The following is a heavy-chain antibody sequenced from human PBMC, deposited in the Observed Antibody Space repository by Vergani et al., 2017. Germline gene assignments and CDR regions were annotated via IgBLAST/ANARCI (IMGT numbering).Heavy chain of an antibody. CDR3: ARDGKVSPDIGGMDV. V-gene: IGHV1-46*03. CDR1: GYTFTDYF. CDR2: INPSGGST. D-gene: IGHD2-15*01. J-gene: IGHJ6*02. Sequence: QVQLVQSGAEVKKPGASVKVSCKASGYTFTDYFMHWVRQAPGQGLEWMGIINPSGGSTTYAQKFQGRVTMTRDTSTSTVYMELSSLRSEDTAVYYCARDGKVSPDIGGMDVWGQGTTVTVSS.